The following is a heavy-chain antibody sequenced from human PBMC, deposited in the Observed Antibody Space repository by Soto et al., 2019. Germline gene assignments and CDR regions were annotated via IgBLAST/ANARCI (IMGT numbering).Heavy chain of an antibody. CDR3: AKGSDFWSGYSPSYYFDY. CDR2: IKSKTDGGTT. D-gene: IGHD3-3*01. CDR1: GFTFSNAW. Sequence: EVQLVESGGGLVKPGGSLRLSCAASGFTFSNAWMSWVRQAPGKGLEWVGRIKSKTDGGTTDYAAPVKGRFTISRDDSKNTLYLQMNSLRAEDTAVYYCAKGSDFWSGYSPSYYFDYWGQGTLVTVSS. J-gene: IGHJ4*02. V-gene: IGHV3-15*01.